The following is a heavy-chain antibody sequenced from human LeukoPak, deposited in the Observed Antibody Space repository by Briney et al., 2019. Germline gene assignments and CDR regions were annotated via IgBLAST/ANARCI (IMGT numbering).Heavy chain of an antibody. D-gene: IGHD3-10*01. V-gene: IGHV4-34*01. CDR3: ARDRVTMVRGDFDP. CDR1: GESFSGYY. Sequence: PSETLSLTCAVCGESFSGYYWSWIRQPPGKGLEWIGEINHSGSTNYNPSLKSRVTISVDTSKNQFSLKLSSVTAADTAVYYCARDRVTMVRGDFDPWGQGTLVTVSS. CDR2: INHSGST. J-gene: IGHJ5*02.